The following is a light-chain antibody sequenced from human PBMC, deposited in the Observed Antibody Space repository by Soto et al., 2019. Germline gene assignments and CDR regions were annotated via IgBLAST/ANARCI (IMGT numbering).Light chain of an antibody. Sequence: DIVLTQSPGTLSLSPGETATLSCRASQSVSSSYLAWYQQKPGQPPRLLIYGASTRATGIPDRFSGSGSGTDLTLTISRLEPEDFAVYYCQKYGSARWTFGQGTKVEIK. CDR1: QSVSSSY. CDR2: GAS. V-gene: IGKV3-20*01. J-gene: IGKJ1*01. CDR3: QKYGSARWT.